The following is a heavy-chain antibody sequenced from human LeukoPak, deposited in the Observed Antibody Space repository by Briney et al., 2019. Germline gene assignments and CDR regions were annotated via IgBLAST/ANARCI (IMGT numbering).Heavy chain of an antibody. D-gene: IGHD3-9*01. CDR3: ARASVRYFDWLLSFDY. CDR1: GGTFSSYA. Sequence: SVKVSCKASGGTFSSYAISWVRQAPGQGLEWMGGIIPIFGTANYAQKFQGRVTITADESTSTAYMKLSSLRSEDTAVYYCARASVRYFDWLLSFDYWGQGTLVTVSS. V-gene: IGHV1-69*01. CDR2: IIPIFGTA. J-gene: IGHJ4*02.